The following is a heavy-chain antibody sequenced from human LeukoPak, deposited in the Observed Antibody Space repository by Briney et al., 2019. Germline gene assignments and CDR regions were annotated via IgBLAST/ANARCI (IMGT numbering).Heavy chain of an antibody. CDR2: IIPIFNIT. J-gene: IGHJ4*02. CDR3: ARQVKFDDDTVI. Sequence: SVKVSCKASGGTFSTYAISWVRQAPGQGLEWMGGIIPIFNITNYAQKLQGRVTITTDESTRTGYVELSSLRSDDTAVYYCARQVKFDDDTVIWGQGTLVTVSS. V-gene: IGHV1-69*05. CDR1: GGTFSTYA. D-gene: IGHD3-16*02.